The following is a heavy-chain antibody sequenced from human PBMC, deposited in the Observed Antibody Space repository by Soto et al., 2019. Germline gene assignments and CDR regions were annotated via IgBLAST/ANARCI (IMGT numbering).Heavy chain of an antibody. Sequence: PSETLSLTCAVYGGSFSCYYWSWIRQPPGKGLEWIGEINHSGSTNYNPSLKSRVTISVDTSKNQFSLKLSSVTAADTAVYYCARGRAYLVGATKNYYYYYGMDVWGQGTTVTVSS. CDR3: ARGRAYLVGATKNYYYYYGMDV. V-gene: IGHV4-34*01. J-gene: IGHJ6*02. CDR1: GGSFSCYY. CDR2: INHSGST. D-gene: IGHD1-26*01.